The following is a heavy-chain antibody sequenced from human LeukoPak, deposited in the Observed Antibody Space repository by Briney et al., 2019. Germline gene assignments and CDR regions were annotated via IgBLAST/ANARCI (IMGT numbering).Heavy chain of an antibody. CDR2: TNPNSGGT. CDR3: GSWDYGSGSYSPYY. CDR1: VYTFTVYY. D-gene: IGHD3-10*01. J-gene: IGHJ4*02. Sequence: GASVTVSFKASVYTFTVYYIHWVRQAPGQGVGWVGWTNPNSGGTKFAQKFQGRVTMTRDTSITTAYMELSGLGSDDTAVYYCGSWDYGSGSYSPYYWGQGTLVTVSS. V-gene: IGHV1-2*02.